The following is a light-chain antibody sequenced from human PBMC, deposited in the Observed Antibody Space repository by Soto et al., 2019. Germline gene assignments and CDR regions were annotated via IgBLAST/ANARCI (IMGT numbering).Light chain of an antibody. CDR3: SSYAGSNTV. Sequence: QSVLTQPPSASGSPGQSVTISCTGTSSDVGGYNYVSWYQQHPGKAPKLMIYEVSKRPSGVPDRFSGSKSGNTASLTVSGLQSEDEADYYCSSYAGSNTVLGTGPKVTVL. V-gene: IGLV2-8*01. CDR2: EVS. CDR1: SSDVGGYNY. J-gene: IGLJ1*01.